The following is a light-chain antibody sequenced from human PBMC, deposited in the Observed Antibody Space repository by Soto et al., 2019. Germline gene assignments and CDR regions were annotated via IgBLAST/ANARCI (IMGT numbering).Light chain of an antibody. CDR3: QQGDSFPVT. Sequence: DVQMTQYPSSVSASVGDRVTITCRASQGIGRWLAWYQQRPGKAPSSLIYAASSLQGGDPSRFSGSGSGTDFTLTISNLQPEDFATYFCQQGDSFPVTFGQGTRLEMK. CDR2: AAS. V-gene: IGKV1D-12*01. J-gene: IGKJ5*01. CDR1: QGIGRW.